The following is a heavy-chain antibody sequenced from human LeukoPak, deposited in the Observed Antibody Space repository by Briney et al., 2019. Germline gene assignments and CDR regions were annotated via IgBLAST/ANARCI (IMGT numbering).Heavy chain of an antibody. Sequence: ASVKVSCKASGYTFTGYYMHWVRQAPGQGLEWMGWINTNTGTPTYAQDFTGRFVFSLDSSVSTAYLQISSLKAEDIAVYYCARQYAGYTSLYFGSWGQGTLVTVSS. J-gene: IGHJ4*02. CDR1: GYTFTGYY. V-gene: IGHV7-4-1*02. CDR2: INTNTGTP. D-gene: IGHD5-24*01. CDR3: ARQYAGYTSLYFGS.